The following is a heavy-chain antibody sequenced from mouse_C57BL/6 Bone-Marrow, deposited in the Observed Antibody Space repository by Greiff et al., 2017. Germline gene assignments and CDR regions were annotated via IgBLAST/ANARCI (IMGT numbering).Heavy chain of an antibody. Sequence: QVQLQQSGAELARPGASVKMSCKASGYTFTSYTMHWVKQRPGQGLEWIGYINPSSGYTKYNQKFKDKATLTADKSSSTAYMQLSSLTSEDSAVYYCARFVTTVVPFDYWGQGTTLTVSS. CDR2: INPSSGYT. J-gene: IGHJ2*01. V-gene: IGHV1-4*01. CDR1: GYTFTSYT. CDR3: ARFVTTVVPFDY. D-gene: IGHD1-1*01.